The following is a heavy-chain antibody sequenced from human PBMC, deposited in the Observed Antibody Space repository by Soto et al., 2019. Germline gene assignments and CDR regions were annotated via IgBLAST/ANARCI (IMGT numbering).Heavy chain of an antibody. Sequence: WASVKVSCKASGGTFSSYAISWVRQAPGQGLEWMGGIIPIFGTANYAQKFQGRVTITADESTSTAYMELSSLRSEDTAVYYCARDPPSQWLVPPDYYYYGMDVWGQGTTVTVSS. D-gene: IGHD6-19*01. CDR3: ARDPPSQWLVPPDYYYYGMDV. J-gene: IGHJ6*02. CDR1: GGTFSSYA. CDR2: IIPIFGTA. V-gene: IGHV1-69*13.